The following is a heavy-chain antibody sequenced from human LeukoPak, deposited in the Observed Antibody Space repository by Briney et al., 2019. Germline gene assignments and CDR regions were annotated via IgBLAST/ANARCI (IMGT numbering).Heavy chain of an antibody. V-gene: IGHV3-7*01. J-gene: IGHJ5*02. CDR1: GFTFSSYW. CDR2: IKQDGSEK. CDR3: ARAYSSSWYDWFDP. Sequence: GGSLRLSCAASGFTFSSYWMSWVRQAPGKGLEWVANIKQDGSEKYYVDSMKGRFTISRDNAKNSLYLQMNSLRAEDTAVYYCARAYSSSWYDWFDPWGQGTLVTVSS. D-gene: IGHD6-13*01.